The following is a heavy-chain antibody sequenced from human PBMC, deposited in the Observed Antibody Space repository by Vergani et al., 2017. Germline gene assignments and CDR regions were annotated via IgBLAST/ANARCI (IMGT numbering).Heavy chain of an antibody. Sequence: QVQLPESGPGLVKPSETLSLTCTVSGGSLSSYYWSWIRQPPGKGLEWIGYIYYSGSTNYNPSLKSRVTISVDTSKNQFSLKLSSVTAADTAVYYCARDPGSYDFWSGPHNWFDPWGQGTLVTVSS. CDR1: GGSLSSYY. D-gene: IGHD3-3*01. CDR2: IYYSGST. V-gene: IGHV4-59*01. CDR3: ARDPGSYDFWSGPHNWFDP. J-gene: IGHJ5*02.